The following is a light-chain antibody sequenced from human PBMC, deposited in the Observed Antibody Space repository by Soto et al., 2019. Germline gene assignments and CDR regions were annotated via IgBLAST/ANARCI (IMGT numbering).Light chain of an antibody. CDR2: DVS. V-gene: IGLV2-14*01. CDR3: SSYTYTTTLVV. Sequence: QPVLTQPASVSGSPGQSITISCTGTSSDVGGYNYVSWYQQHPGKAPKLLIYDVSDRPSGVSNRFSGSKSDNTASLTISGLQAEDEADYYCSSYTYTTTLVVFGGGTKVTVL. CDR1: SSDVGGYNY. J-gene: IGLJ2*01.